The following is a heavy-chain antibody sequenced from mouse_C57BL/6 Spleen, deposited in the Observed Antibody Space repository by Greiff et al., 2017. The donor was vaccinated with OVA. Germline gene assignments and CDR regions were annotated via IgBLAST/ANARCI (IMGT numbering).Heavy chain of an antibody. D-gene: IGHD1-1*01. V-gene: IGHV6-6*01. CDR3: TRLDYYGSSYGWYFDV. Sequence: EVKLQESGGGLVQPGGSMKLSCAASGFTFSDSWMDWVRQSPEKGLEWVAEIRNKANNHATYYAESVKGRFTISRDDSKSSVYLQMNSLRAEDTGIYYCTRLDYYGSSYGWYFDVWGTGTTVTVSS. CDR2: IRNKANNHAT. CDR1: GFTFSDSW. J-gene: IGHJ1*03.